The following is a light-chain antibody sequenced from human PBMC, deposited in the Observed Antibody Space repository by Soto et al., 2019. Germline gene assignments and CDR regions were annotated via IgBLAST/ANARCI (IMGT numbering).Light chain of an antibody. V-gene: IGKV3-15*01. CDR2: SAS. Sequence: EIVMTQSPGTLSVSPGERVTLSCRASLSVGNNLAWHQQKPGQAPRLRIYSASTRATGFPARFSGCGSGTEFTLTISRLEPEDCAVYYCQQYGSSPITFGQGTRLEI. J-gene: IGKJ5*01. CDR1: LSVGNN. CDR3: QQYGSSPIT.